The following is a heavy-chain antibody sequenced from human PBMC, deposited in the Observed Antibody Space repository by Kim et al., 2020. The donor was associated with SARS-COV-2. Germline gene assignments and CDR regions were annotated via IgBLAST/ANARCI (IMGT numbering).Heavy chain of an antibody. CDR2: IYYSGST. Sequence: SETLSLTCTVSGGSISSSSYYWGWIRQPPGKGLEWIGSIYYSGSTYYNPSLKSRVTISVDTSKNQFSLKLSSVTAADTAVYYCARPSRPVVVPAAMGNWFDPWGQGTLVTVSS. J-gene: IGHJ5*02. CDR1: GGSISSSSYY. D-gene: IGHD2-2*01. CDR3: ARPSRPVVVPAAMGNWFDP. V-gene: IGHV4-39*01.